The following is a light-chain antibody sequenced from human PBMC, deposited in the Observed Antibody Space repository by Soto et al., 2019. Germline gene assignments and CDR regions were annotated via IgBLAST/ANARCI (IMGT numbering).Light chain of an antibody. CDR1: GSNIGSHS. CDR3: ATWDSDLSYVV. Sequence: QSVLTQPPSVSAAPGQRVSISCSGSGSNIGSHSVCWYQQLPGTAPKLLIFDSDKRPSGSPDRFSGSKSGTSATLGISGLQTGDEADYFCATWDSDLSYVVFGGGTKVTVL. J-gene: IGLJ2*01. V-gene: IGLV1-51*01. CDR2: DSD.